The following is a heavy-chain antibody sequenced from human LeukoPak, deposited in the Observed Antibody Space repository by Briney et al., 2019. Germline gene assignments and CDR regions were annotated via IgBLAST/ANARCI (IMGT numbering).Heavy chain of an antibody. Sequence: PSETLSLTCTVSGGSISSSSYHWGWIRQPPGKGLEWIGSIYYSGSTYYNPSLKSRVTISVDTSKNQFSLKLSSVSAADTAVYYCARPGYDFWSGYYADFDYWGQGTLVTVSS. CDR2: IYYSGST. CDR1: GGSISSSSYH. D-gene: IGHD3-3*01. V-gene: IGHV4-39*01. J-gene: IGHJ4*02. CDR3: ARPGYDFWSGYYADFDY.